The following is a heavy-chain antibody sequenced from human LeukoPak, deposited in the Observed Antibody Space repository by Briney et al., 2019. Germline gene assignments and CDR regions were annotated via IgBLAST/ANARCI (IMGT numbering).Heavy chain of an antibody. CDR2: IFYSGST. Sequence: SETLSLTCTVSGDSISNFYWSWVRQPPGKGLEWIGYIFYSGSTNYNPSLKSRVTISVDTSKNQFSLKLSSVTAADTAVYYCARTTVSNWFDAGGQGTLVTVSS. J-gene: IGHJ5*02. V-gene: IGHV4-59*01. CDR3: ARTTVSNWFDA. CDR1: GDSISNFY. D-gene: IGHD4-17*01.